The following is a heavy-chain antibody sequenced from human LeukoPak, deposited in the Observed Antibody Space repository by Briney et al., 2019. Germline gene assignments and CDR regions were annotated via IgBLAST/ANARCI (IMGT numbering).Heavy chain of an antibody. Sequence: GGSLRLSCAASGFTFSSYTMNWVRQAPGKGLEWVSSIAGSSGYISYADSVKGRFTISRDNAKKSLYLEMTSLTAEDTAVYYCARDRGAYCGGDCYLGFDYWGRGTLVTVSS. V-gene: IGHV3-21*01. D-gene: IGHD2-21*02. CDR1: GFTFSSYT. J-gene: IGHJ4*01. CDR2: IAGSSGYI. CDR3: ARDRGAYCGGDCYLGFDY.